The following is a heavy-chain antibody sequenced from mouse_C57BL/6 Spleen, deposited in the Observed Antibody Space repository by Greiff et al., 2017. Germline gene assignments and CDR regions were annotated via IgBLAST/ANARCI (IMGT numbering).Heavy chain of an antibody. Sequence: VQLQQPGAELVKPGASVKMSCKASGYTFTSYWITWVKQRPGQGLEWIGDIYPGSGSTNYNEKFKSKATLTVDTSSSTAYMQLSSLTSEDSEVYYSERRYGYSADFDYWGQGTTLTVSS. CDR3: ERRYGYSADFDY. J-gene: IGHJ2*01. D-gene: IGHD2-2*01. V-gene: IGHV1-55*01. CDR2: IYPGSGST. CDR1: GYTFTSYW.